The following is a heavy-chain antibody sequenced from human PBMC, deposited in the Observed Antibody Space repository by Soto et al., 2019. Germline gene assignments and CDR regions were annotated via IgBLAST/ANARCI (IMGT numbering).Heavy chain of an antibody. J-gene: IGHJ4*02. CDR3: ARDRGELAFDY. CDR2: IWYDGSNK. D-gene: IGHD1-26*01. V-gene: IGHV3-33*01. CDR1: GFTFSSYG. Sequence: HPGGSLGLSCAASGFTFSSYGMHWVRQAPGKGLEWVAVIWYDGSNKYYADSVKGRFTISRDNSKNTLYLQMNSLRAEDTAVYYCARDRGELAFDYWGQGTLVTVSS.